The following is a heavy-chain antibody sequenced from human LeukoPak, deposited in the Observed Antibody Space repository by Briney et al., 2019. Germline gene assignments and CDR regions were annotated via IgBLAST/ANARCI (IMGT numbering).Heavy chain of an antibody. CDR2: ISSGGST. J-gene: IGHJ3*02. CDR3: AKDYGSGLGDAFDI. D-gene: IGHD3-10*01. CDR1: GFTVSSNY. V-gene: IGHV3-53*01. Sequence: GGSLRLSCAASGFTVSSNYMSWVRQAPGKGLEWGSVISSGGSTYYADSVKGRFTISRDNSKNTLYLQMNSLRAEDTAVYYCAKDYGSGLGDAFDIWGQGTMVTVSS.